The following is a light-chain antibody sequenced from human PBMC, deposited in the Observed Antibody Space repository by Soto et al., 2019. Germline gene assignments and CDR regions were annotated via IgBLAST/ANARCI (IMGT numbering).Light chain of an antibody. J-gene: IGLJ1*01. V-gene: IGLV1-44*01. CDR2: TAG. CDR3: SAWDNSLNGYV. Sequence: QSVLTQPLSVSASPGQRVTISCSGGSSNIGSNTVSWYQHLPGTAPPRLIFTAGQRPSGVPGRFSGSKSGTSASLAISGLQSEDEGDYYCSAWDNSLNGYVFGPGTKLTVL. CDR1: SSNIGSNT.